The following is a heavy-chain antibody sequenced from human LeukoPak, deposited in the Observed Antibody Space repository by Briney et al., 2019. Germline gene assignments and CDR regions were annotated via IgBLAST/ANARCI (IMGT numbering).Heavy chain of an antibody. Sequence: SETESLTCAVYGGSSSGYYWSWIRQPPGKGLEWIGEINHSGSTNYNPSLKSRVTISVDTSKNQFSLKLSSVTAADTAVYYCAAYYYDSSGPRAFDIWGQGTMVTVSS. CDR2: INHSGST. D-gene: IGHD3-22*01. V-gene: IGHV4-34*01. CDR3: AAYYYDSSGPRAFDI. CDR1: GGSSSGYY. J-gene: IGHJ3*02.